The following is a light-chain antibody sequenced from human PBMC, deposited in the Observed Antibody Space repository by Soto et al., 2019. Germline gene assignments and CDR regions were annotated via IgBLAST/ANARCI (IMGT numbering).Light chain of an antibody. J-gene: IGKJ3*01. CDR1: QSVNVF. CDR2: DAS. V-gene: IGKV3-11*01. CDR3: HQSGSSPLT. Sequence: EIVLTQSPATLSLSPGERATLSCRASQSVNVFLAWYQQKPGQAPRLLIYDASKRATGIPARFSGSGSGTDFTLTISRLDPEDFAVYYCHQSGSSPLTFGPGTKVDVK.